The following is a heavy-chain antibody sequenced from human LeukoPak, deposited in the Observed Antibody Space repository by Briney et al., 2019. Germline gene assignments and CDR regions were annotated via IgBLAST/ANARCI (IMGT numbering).Heavy chain of an antibody. Sequence: PGGSLRLSCAASGFNFNNYAMHWVRQAPGKGLEWVAVISHDGTNQYYADSVKGRFTISRDNSKNTLYLQMNSLRAEDTAVYYCAKEENYYDLGYFDYWGQGTLVTVSS. CDR1: GFNFNNYA. CDR3: AKEENYYDLGYFDY. D-gene: IGHD3-22*01. CDR2: ISHDGTNQ. J-gene: IGHJ4*02. V-gene: IGHV3-30-3*01.